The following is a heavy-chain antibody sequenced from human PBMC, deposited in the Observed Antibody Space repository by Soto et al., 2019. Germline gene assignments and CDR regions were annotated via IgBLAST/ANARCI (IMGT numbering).Heavy chain of an antibody. CDR3: AKEWSYSSGWSHVDY. V-gene: IGHV3-23*01. D-gene: IGHD6-19*01. J-gene: IGHJ4*02. CDR1: GFTFSSYA. CDR2: ISGSGVST. Sequence: EVQLLESGGGLVQPGGSLRLSCAASGFTFSSYAMGWVRQAPGKGLEWVSAISGSGVSTYYADSVKGRFTISRDNSKNTLYLQMNSLRAEDTAVYYCAKEWSYSSGWSHVDYWGQGTLVTVSS.